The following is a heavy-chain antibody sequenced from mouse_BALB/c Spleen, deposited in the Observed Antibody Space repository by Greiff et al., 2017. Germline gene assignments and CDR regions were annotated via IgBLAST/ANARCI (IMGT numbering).Heavy chain of an antibody. D-gene: IGHD1-2*01. Sequence: EVQGVESGGGSVKPGGSLKLSCAASGFTFSSYAMSWVRQTPEKRLEWVATISSGGSYTYYPDSVKGRFTISRDNAKNTLYLQMSSLRSEDTAMYYCATVTATWAMDYWGQGTSVTVSS. CDR1: GFTFSSYA. J-gene: IGHJ4*01. CDR3: ATVTATWAMDY. CDR2: ISSGGSYT. V-gene: IGHV5-9-3*01.